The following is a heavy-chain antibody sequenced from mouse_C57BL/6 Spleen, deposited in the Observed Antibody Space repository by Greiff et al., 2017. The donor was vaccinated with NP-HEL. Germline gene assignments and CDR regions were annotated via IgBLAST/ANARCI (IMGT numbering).Heavy chain of an antibody. CDR3: ARAGYYLDY. V-gene: IGHV1-54*01. CDR2: INPGSGGT. D-gene: IGHD2-3*01. Sequence: QVQLQQSGAELVRPGTSVKVSCKASGYAFTNYLIEWVKQRPGQGLEWIGVINPGSGGTNYNEKFKGKATLTADKSSSTAYTQLSSLTSEDSAVYFCARAGYYLDYWGQGTTLTVSS. J-gene: IGHJ2*01. CDR1: GYAFTNYL.